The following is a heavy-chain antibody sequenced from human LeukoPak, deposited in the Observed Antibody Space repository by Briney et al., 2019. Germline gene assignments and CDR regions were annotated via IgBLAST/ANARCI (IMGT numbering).Heavy chain of an antibody. Sequence: GGSLTLSCAASGFTFSSYGMHWVRQPPGKGLEWVAVISYDGSNKYYADSVKGRFTISRDNSKNTLYLQMNSLRAEDTAVYYCAKSLVVTENDYYYYGMDVWGQGTTVTVSS. CDR1: GFTFSSYG. J-gene: IGHJ6*02. V-gene: IGHV3-30*18. CDR3: AKSLVVTENDYYYYGMDV. D-gene: IGHD3-22*01. CDR2: ISYDGSNK.